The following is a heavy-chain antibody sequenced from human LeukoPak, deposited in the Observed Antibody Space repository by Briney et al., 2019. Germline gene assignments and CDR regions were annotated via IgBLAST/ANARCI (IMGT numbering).Heavy chain of an antibody. CDR3: AKGFYESRLNSNPFDF. CDR1: GTSIITSY. V-gene: IGHV4-4*09. Sequence: SETLSLTCTVSGTSIITSYWSWIRQFPGKGLEWIGFIDSSGHTDSNPSLSGRVTISIDTSKNQFFLRLTSVTAADTAVYYCAKGFYESRLNSNPFDFWGRGTLVTVSS. J-gene: IGHJ4*02. CDR2: IDSSGHT. D-gene: IGHD5/OR15-5a*01.